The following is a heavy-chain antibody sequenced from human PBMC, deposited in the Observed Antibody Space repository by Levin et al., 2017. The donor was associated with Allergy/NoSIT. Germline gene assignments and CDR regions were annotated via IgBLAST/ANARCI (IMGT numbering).Heavy chain of an antibody. J-gene: IGHJ4*02. D-gene: IGHD3-10*01. CDR3: AHGSGVLLGFGELFRY. CDR2: IYWNDDK. Sequence: KSSGPTLVKPTQTLTLTCSCSGFSLRTSGVSVGWIRQSPGRALEWLAFIYWNDDKHYSPSLKNRLTITRDTVQNQVVLTMTNMDPADTSTYYCAHGSGVLLGFGELFRYWGQGTLVTVSS. V-gene: IGHV2-5*01. CDR1: GFSLRTSGVS.